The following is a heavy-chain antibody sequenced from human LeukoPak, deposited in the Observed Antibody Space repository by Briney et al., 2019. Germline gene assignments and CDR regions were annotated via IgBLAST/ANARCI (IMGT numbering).Heavy chain of an antibody. V-gene: IGHV3-23*01. CDR2: IDISGGGT. CDR3: ANEIRPNDY. Sequence: GGSLRLSCAASGFTFSSHAMCWVRQAPGKGLEWVSSIDISGGGTYYADSVKGRFTISGDNSKNTLYLEMNSLRAEDTALYFCANEIRPNDYWGQGTLVTVSS. D-gene: IGHD3-16*01. CDR1: GFTFSSHA. J-gene: IGHJ4*02.